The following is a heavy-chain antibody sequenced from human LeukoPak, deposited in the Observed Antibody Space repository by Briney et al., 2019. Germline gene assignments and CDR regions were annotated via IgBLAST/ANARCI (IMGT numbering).Heavy chain of an antibody. CDR3: ARDWQLVG. D-gene: IGHD6-6*01. CDR2: IKPNSGGT. J-gene: IGHJ4*02. Sequence: GASVKVSCKASVYTFTGYYMHWVRQAPGHGLEWIGWIKPNSGGTKYAQKFQGKVNMTRDTSISTAYMELSRLRSDGTAVYYCARDWQLVGWGQGTLVTVSS. V-gene: IGHV1-2*02. CDR1: VYTFTGYY.